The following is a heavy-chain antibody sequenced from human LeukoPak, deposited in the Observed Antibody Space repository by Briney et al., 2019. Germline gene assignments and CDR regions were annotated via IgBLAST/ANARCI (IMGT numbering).Heavy chain of an antibody. J-gene: IGHJ4*02. D-gene: IGHD6-19*01. CDR3: TRRGYSGGWYYFDY. CDR2: IYYSGST. CDR1: GGSISGSSYY. V-gene: IGHV4-39*01. Sequence: PSETLSLTCTVSGGSISGSSYYWGWIRQPPGKGLEWIGSIYYSGSTYYNPSLKSRVTISVDTSKNQFSLRLSSVTAAETAVYYCTRRGYSGGWYYFDYWGQGTLVTVSS.